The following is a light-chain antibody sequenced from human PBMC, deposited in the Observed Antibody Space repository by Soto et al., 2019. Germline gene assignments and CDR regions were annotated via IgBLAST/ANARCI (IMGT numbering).Light chain of an antibody. J-gene: IGLJ1*01. CDR2: SNN. V-gene: IGLV1-44*01. Sequence: QSVLTQPPSASGTPGQRVTISCSGSSSNIGSNTVNWYQQLPGTAPKLLIYSNNQRPSGVSNRFSGSKSGNTASLTISGLQAEDEADYHCCSYAGSYTYVFGPGTKVTVL. CDR3: CSYAGSYTYV. CDR1: SSNIGSNT.